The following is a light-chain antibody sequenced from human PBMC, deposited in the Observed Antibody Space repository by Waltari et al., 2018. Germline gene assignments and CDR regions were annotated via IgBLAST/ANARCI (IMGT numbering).Light chain of an antibody. J-gene: IGLJ3*02. CDR1: ATDVGGYNY. Sequence: QSALTQPASVSGSPGQSITISCTGTATDVGGYNYVSWYQQHPGKAPKLIIFDVSSRPSGISNRFYGSKCGNTASLTSSGVQPEDEADYYCCSFTSSSTWVFGGGTKLTVL. V-gene: IGLV2-14*03. CDR3: CSFTSSSTWV. CDR2: DVS.